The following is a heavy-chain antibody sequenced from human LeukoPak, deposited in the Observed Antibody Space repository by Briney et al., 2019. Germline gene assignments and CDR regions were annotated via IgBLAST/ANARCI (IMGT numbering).Heavy chain of an antibody. J-gene: IGHJ4*02. CDR3: ARDPGSDPDSFYLDY. V-gene: IGHV3-23*01. Sequence: PGASLRLSCAASGCTFSSYAMSWVRQAPGKGLEWVSAISGSGGSTYYADSVKGRFTISRDNSKNTLYLQMNSLRAEDTGVYYCARDPGSDPDSFYLDYWGQGTLVTVSS. CDR2: ISGSGGST. D-gene: IGHD3-10*01. CDR1: GCTFSSYA.